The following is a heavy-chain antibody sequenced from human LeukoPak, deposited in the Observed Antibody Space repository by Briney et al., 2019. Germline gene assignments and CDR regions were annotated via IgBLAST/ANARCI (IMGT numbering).Heavy chain of an antibody. CDR3: ATYYGDLNWFDP. CDR2: IYYSGGT. D-gene: IGHD4-17*01. J-gene: IGHJ5*02. CDR1: GGSISSGDYY. Sequence: PSQTLSLTCTVSGGSISSGDYYWSWIRQPPGKGLEWIGYIYYSGGTYYNPSLKSRVTISVDTSKNQFSLKLSSVTAADTAVYYCATYYGDLNWFDPWGQGTLVTVSS. V-gene: IGHV4-30-4*01.